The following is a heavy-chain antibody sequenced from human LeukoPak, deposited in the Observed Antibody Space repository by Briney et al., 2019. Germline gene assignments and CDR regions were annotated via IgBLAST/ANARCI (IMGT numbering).Heavy chain of an antibody. Sequence: SETLSLTCTVSGGSISSYYWSWIRQPPGKGLEWIGYIYYSGSTTYNPSLKSRVTISVDKSKNQFSLKLRSVTAADTAVYYCARNDDFWSGYYDYWGQGTLVTVSS. D-gene: IGHD3-3*01. CDR3: ARNDDFWSGYYDY. V-gene: IGHV4-59*01. J-gene: IGHJ4*02. CDR1: GGSISSYY. CDR2: IYYSGST.